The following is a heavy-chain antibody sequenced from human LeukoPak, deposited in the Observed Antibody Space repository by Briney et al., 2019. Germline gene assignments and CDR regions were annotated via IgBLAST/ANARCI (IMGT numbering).Heavy chain of an antibody. J-gene: IGHJ3*02. D-gene: IGHD3/OR15-3a*01. Sequence: GGSLRLSCAASGLSFGSYPMNWVRQAPGKGLEWVSIISIGGGDTNYAGSVKGRFTISRDNAKNSLYLQMNSLRAEDTAVYYCARDRDWSVLYDASDIWGQGTMVTVSS. V-gene: IGHV3-21*01. CDR1: GLSFGSYP. CDR3: ARDRDWSVLYDASDI. CDR2: ISIGGGDT.